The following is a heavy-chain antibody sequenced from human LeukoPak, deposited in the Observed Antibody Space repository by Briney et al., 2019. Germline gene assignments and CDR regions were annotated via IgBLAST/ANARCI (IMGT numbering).Heavy chain of an antibody. J-gene: IGHJ4*02. V-gene: IGHV3-48*03. D-gene: IGHD6-13*01. CDR2: ISTSGSNM. Sequence: GGSLRLSCVASGFTFSSYQMNWVRQAPGKGLEWVSMISTSGSNMYYADSVKGRFTISRDNAKNLLYLEMDSLGAEDTAVYYCAIDGTYSSSWVTSYDYWGQGTLVTVSS. CDR3: AIDGTYSSSWVTSYDY. CDR1: GFTFSSYQ.